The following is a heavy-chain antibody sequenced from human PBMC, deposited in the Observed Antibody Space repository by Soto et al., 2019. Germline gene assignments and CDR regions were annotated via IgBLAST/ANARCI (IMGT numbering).Heavy chain of an antibody. V-gene: IGHV3-7*04. CDR1: GFTFTPYW. CDR3: ARASGGNFGY. D-gene: IGHD3-16*01. J-gene: IGHJ4*02. Sequence: EVQLVESGGGLVQPGGSLSLSWAASGFTFTPYWMSWVRQTPGKRLEWVANIKQDGSEQYYVHSVRGRFTISRDNAKNSRYLQMNSLRADDTAVYYCARASGGNFGYWGQGTLVTVSS. CDR2: IKQDGSEQ.